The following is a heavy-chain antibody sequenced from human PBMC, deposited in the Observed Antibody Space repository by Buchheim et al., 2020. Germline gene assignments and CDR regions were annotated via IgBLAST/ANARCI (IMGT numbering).Heavy chain of an antibody. D-gene: IGHD6-6*01. V-gene: IGHV3-7*01. CDR2: IKQDGSEK. J-gene: IGHJ6*02. Sequence: EVQLVESGGGLVQPGGSLRLSCAASGFTFSSYSMNWVRQAPGKGLERVANIKQDGSEKYYVDSVKGRFTISRDNAKNSLYLQMNSLRAEDTAVYYCTSSYGMDVWGQGTT. CDR1: GFTFSSYS. CDR3: TSSYGMDV.